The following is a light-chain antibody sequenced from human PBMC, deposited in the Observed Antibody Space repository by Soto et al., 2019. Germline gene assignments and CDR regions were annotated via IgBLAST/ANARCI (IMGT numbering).Light chain of an antibody. CDR2: DVS. CDR1: ISDVGSYNY. J-gene: IGLJ1*01. Sequence: QSAQTLHASGSRSPTQTITISCTGTISDVGSYNYVSWYQQYPGKAPKLMIYDVSTRPSGVSDRFSGSKSGNTASLTISGLRAEDEADYYCGSYTTSSNYVFGTGTKV. CDR3: GSYTTSSNYV. V-gene: IGLV2-14*03.